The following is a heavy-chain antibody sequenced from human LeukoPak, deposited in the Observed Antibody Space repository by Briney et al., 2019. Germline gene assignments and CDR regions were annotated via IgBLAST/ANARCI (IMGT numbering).Heavy chain of an antibody. V-gene: IGHV3-30*02. CDR1: GFTFSSYG. J-gene: IGHJ4*02. D-gene: IGHD2-2*01. CDR3: AKSSTSPYYFDY. CDR2: IRYDGSNK. Sequence: GGSLRLSCAASGFTFSSYGMHWVRQAPGKGLEWVAFIRYDGSNKYYADSVKGRVTISIDNSKNTLYLRMNSLRAEDTAVYYCAKSSTSPYYFDYWGQGTLVTVSS.